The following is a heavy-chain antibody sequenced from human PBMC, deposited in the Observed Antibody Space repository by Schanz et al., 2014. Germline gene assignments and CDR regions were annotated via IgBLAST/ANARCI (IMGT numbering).Heavy chain of an antibody. CDR2: IAGDGGGP. D-gene: IGHD3-3*01. J-gene: IGHJ4*02. V-gene: IGHV3-23*01. CDR1: GFTFRRYG. CDR3: ASGSGAFDS. Sequence: EVQMLESGGGLVQPGGSLRLSCVASGFTFRRYGMSWVRQAPGKGLEWVSVIAGDGGGPIYVDSVKGRFTTSRDNSDNTLYLQINNLRAKDTGVYYCASGSGAFDSWGQGTLVTVSS.